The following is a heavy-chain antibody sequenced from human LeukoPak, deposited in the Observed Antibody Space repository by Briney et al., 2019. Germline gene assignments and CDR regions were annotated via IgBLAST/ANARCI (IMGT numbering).Heavy chain of an antibody. J-gene: IGHJ3*02. CDR2: INYEGRT. V-gene: IGHV4-34*01. CDR3: ARGPYKYDSSAAFDI. Sequence: PSETLSLTCAVSGGSLSGEYWSWIRQPPEKGLEWIGDINYEGRTNYNSTLKSRVTISADMSKTQFSLRLSSVTAADTAVYYCARGPYKYDSSAAFDIWGQGTVVTVSS. CDR1: GGSLSGEY. D-gene: IGHD3-22*01.